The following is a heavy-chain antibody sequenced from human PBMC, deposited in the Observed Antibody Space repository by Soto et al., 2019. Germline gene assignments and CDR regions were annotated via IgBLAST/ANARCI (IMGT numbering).Heavy chain of an antibody. D-gene: IGHD1-20*01. Sequence: SETLSLTCTVSGGSISSSSYYWGWIRQPPGKGLEWIGSIYYSGSTYYNPSLKSRVTISVDTSKNQFSLKLSSVTAADTAVYYCARHNSRSGYSYYGMDVWGQGTTVTVSS. CDR2: IYYSGST. CDR3: ARHNSRSGYSYYGMDV. J-gene: IGHJ6*02. V-gene: IGHV4-39*01. CDR1: GGSISSSSYY.